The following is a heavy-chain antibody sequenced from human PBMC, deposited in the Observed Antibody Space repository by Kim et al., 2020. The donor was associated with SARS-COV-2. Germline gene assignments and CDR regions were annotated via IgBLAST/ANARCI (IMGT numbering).Heavy chain of an antibody. J-gene: IGHJ4*02. D-gene: IGHD3-10*01. CDR3: ARDLGYGSRSVPVDY. V-gene: IGHV3-21*01. CDR2: ISSDSVYM. CDR1: GFTFSSYS. Sequence: GGSLRLSCAASGFTFSSYSMNWVRQAPGKGLDWVSSISSDSVYMYYADSVKGRFTISRDNAKNSLYLQMNSLRAEDTAVYYCARDLGYGSRSVPVDYWGQGTLVTVPT.